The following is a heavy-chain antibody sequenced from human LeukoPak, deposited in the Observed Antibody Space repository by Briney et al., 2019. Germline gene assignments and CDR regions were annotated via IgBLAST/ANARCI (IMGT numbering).Heavy chain of an antibody. CDR3: AASPDYYDSSGYSYYFDY. J-gene: IGHJ4*02. V-gene: IGHV1-58*02. CDR2: IVVGSGNT. D-gene: IGHD3-22*01. Sequence: SVKVSCKASGYTFTGYYMHWVRQAPGQRLEWIGWIVVGSGNTNYAQKFQERVTITRDMSTSTAYMELSSLRSEDTAVYYCAASPDYYDSSGYSYYFDYWGQGTLVTVSS. CDR1: GYTFTGYY.